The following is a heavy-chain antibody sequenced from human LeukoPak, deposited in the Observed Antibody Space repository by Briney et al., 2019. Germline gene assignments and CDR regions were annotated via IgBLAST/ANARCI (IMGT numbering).Heavy chain of an antibody. CDR3: TRGFWSGNSDSFDV. Sequence: GGSLRLSCEASGFTLRSYSMDWVRQAPGKGLEWISYISGGSDKIFYVGSVKGRFTISRDNAKNSLYLQMNSLRAEDTAVYYCTRGFWSGNSDSFDVWGQGKLVTVSS. D-gene: IGHD3-3*01. CDR2: ISGGSDKI. V-gene: IGHV3-48*04. CDR1: GFTLRSYS. J-gene: IGHJ3*01.